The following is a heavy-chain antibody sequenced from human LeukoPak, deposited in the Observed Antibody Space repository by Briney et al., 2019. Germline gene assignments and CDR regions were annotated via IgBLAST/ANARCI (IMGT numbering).Heavy chain of an antibody. CDR3: ASYSGSGSYFYYYYYMDV. CDR2: IYYSGST. CDR1: GCSFSSSSYT. Sequence: WETLSLTCTASGCSFSSSSYTWVWLLQPQGKGRVWIGSIYYSGSTYYNPSLKSRVTISVDTSKNQFSLKLSSVTAADTAVYYCASYSGSGSYFYYYYYMDVWGKGTTVTVSS. J-gene: IGHJ6*03. V-gene: IGHV4-39*07. D-gene: IGHD3-10*01.